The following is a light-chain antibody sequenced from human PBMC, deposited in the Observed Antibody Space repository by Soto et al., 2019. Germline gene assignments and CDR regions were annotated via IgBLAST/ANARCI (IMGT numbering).Light chain of an antibody. J-gene: IGKJ4*01. CDR3: QQYDNYPLT. CDR2: KAS. CDR1: QTISSW. V-gene: IGKV1-5*03. Sequence: DIQMTQSPATLSGTVGDRVTITCRASQTISSWLAWYQQKPGKAPKLLIYKASTLKSGVPSRFSGSGSGTEFTLTISNLQPDDFATYYCQQYDNYPLTFGGGTKVDI.